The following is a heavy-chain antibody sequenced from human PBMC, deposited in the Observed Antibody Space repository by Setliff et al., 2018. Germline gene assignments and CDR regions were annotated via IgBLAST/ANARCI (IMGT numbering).Heavy chain of an antibody. CDR1: GLSYTNDW. D-gene: IGHD3-10*01. CDR3: FGAGTCSY. CDR2: INPHGSEK. V-gene: IGHV3-7*01. Sequence: GGSLRLSCTASGLSYTNDWVSWVRQAPGRGLEWLASINPHGSEKYYADSVKGRFTISRDNAKNSLSLQMNNLRSEDTAVYYCFGAGTCSYWGQGTLVTVSS. J-gene: IGHJ4*02.